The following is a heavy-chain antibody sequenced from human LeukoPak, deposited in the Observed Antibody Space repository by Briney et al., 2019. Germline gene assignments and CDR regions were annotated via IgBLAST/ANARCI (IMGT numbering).Heavy chain of an antibody. Sequence: SETLSLTCAVYGGSFSDNYWSWIRQPPGKGLEWIGEINHSGSANYSPSLRSRVTISVDTSKNRFSLNLRSVTAADTAVYYCASPTTVTTSAYRAFDIWGQGTMVTVSA. CDR3: ASPTTVTTSAYRAFDI. CDR2: INHSGSA. D-gene: IGHD4-17*01. CDR1: GGSFSDNY. J-gene: IGHJ3*02. V-gene: IGHV4-34*01.